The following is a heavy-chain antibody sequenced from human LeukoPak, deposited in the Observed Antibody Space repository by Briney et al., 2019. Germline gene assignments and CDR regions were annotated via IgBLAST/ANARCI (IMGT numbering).Heavy chain of an antibody. CDR3: ARRNGVGATNLYYCGMDG. J-gene: IGHJ6*02. V-gene: IGHV4-39*07. CDR2: IYYSGST. D-gene: IGHD1-26*01. Sequence: SESLSVTYTVSGGSISGSYYYWSWIRQPPGKGREWIGYIYYSGSTYYNPSLKSRVPILVDTPKNQFSLKLRSVSAAHRAVYYCARRNGVGATNLYYCGMDGWGRGTKLTGS. CDR1: GGSISGSYYY.